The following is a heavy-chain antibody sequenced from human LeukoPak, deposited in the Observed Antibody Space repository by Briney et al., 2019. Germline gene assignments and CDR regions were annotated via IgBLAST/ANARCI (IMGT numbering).Heavy chain of an antibody. Sequence: PGGSLRLSCAASGFTFDDYAMHWVRQAPGKGLEWVSGISWNSGSIGYADSVKGRFTISRDNAKNSLYLQMNSLRAEDTALYYCAKEGQWLVCGGFDYWGQGTLVTVSS. J-gene: IGHJ4*02. D-gene: IGHD6-19*01. CDR2: ISWNSGSI. CDR3: AKEGQWLVCGGFDY. V-gene: IGHV3-9*01. CDR1: GFTFDDYA.